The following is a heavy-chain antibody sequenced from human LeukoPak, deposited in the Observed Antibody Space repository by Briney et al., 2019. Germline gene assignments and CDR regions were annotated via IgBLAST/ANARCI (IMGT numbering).Heavy chain of an antibody. Sequence: PGGSLRLSCAASGFTFSSYAMSWVRQAPGKGLEWVSVIYSGGSTYYADSVKGRFTISRDNSKNTLYLQMNSLRAEDTAVYYCARDTELSYWGQGTLVTVSS. V-gene: IGHV3-66*01. J-gene: IGHJ4*02. CDR1: GFTFSSYA. CDR2: IYSGGST. D-gene: IGHD3-16*02. CDR3: ARDTELSY.